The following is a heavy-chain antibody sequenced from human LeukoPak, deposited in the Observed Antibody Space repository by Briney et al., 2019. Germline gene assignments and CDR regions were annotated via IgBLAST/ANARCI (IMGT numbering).Heavy chain of an antibody. J-gene: IGHJ4*02. CDR3: ARVASAAGYYFDY. V-gene: IGHV4-59*01. CDR2: IYYSGRT. CDR1: GGSISRYY. D-gene: IGHD6-13*01. Sequence: PSETLSLTCSVSGGSISRYYWSWIRQTPGKGLEWIGYIYYSGRTNYNPSLKSRVTISVDTSKNQFSLNLSSVTAADTAVYYCARVASAAGYYFDYWGQGTLVTVSS.